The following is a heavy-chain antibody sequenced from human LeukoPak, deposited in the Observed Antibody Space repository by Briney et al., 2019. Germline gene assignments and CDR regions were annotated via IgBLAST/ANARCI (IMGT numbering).Heavy chain of an antibody. Sequence: GGSLRLSCAASGFSFSDYWISWLRQAPGKGLEWVSYISSSGSTIYYADSVKGRFTISRDNAKNSLYLQMNSLRAEDTAVYYCAELGITMIGGVWGKGTTVTISS. V-gene: IGHV3-11*04. D-gene: IGHD3-10*02. J-gene: IGHJ6*04. CDR1: GFSFSDYW. CDR3: AELGITMIGGV. CDR2: ISSSGSTI.